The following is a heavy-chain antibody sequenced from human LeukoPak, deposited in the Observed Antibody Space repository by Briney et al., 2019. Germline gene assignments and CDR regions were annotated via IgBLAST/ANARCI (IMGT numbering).Heavy chain of an antibody. Sequence: GGSLRLSCAASGFTFSSYAMSWVRQAPGKGLEWVSAISGSGGSTYYADSVKGRFTISRDNSKNTLYLQMNSLRAEDTAVYYCAIRQVTYYYDSSGCPPLYWGQGTLVTVSS. V-gene: IGHV3-23*01. CDR1: GFTFSSYA. CDR3: AIRQVTYYYDSSGCPPLY. CDR2: ISGSGGST. J-gene: IGHJ4*02. D-gene: IGHD3-22*01.